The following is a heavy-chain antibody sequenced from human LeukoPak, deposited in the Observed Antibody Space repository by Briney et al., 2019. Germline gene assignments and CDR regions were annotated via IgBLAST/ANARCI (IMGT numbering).Heavy chain of an antibody. CDR2: IRQDGNEG. D-gene: IGHD2-2*01. J-gene: IGHJ6*03. CDR3: ATRRCSISACRASSHHCMDF. CDR1: GFTFSDYW. Sequence: GSLRLSCAASGFTFSDYWMTWVRQAPGKGLEWVANIRQDGNEGYYVDSVKGRFAVSRDNAKSSLYLQMNSLRAEDTAVYYCATRRCSISACRASSHHCMDFWGKGTTVTVSS. V-gene: IGHV3-7*01.